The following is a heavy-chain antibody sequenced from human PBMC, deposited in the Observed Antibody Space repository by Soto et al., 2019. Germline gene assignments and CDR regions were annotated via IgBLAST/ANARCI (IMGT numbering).Heavy chain of an antibody. V-gene: IGHV3-23*01. D-gene: IGHD2-15*01. CDR2: ISGSGRDS. J-gene: IGHJ6*04. CDR1: GFTLSRYA. CDR3: ARDDVLCDGGRCYGVRLDV. Sequence: GGSLRLSCTASGFTLSRYAMNWVRQAPGKGLEWVAGISGSGRDSYYADPLKGHFTISRDNSNNTLYLQMSSLRAEDTAVYYCARDDVLCDGGRCYGVRLDVWGKGTTVTVSS.